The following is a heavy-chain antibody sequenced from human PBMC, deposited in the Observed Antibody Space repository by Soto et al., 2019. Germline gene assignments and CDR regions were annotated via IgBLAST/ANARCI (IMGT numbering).Heavy chain of an antibody. J-gene: IGHJ4*02. V-gene: IGHV1-2*04. D-gene: IGHD1-26*01. CDR3: ARELSGSFSGLDF. Sequence: QVQLVQSGAEVTKPGASVKVSCEASGYTFTGYYLHWVRQAPGQGLEWMGWINPESGGTNYAQKFQGWVTMTRDTSISTAYMELRTLKSDDTAVYYCARELSGSFSGLDFWGQGTLVTVAS. CDR1: GYTFTGYY. CDR2: INPESGGT.